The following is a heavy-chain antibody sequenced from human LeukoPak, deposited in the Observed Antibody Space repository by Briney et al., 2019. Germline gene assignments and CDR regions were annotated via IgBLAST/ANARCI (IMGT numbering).Heavy chain of an antibody. CDR1: GYTFTGYY. Sequence: GASVKVSCKASGYTFTGYYMHWVRQAPGQGLEWMGWINSNSGGTNYAQKFQGRVTMTRDTSISTVYMELSRLRSHGTAVYYCARDSSRWYKDYWGQGTLVTVSS. D-gene: IGHD6-13*01. V-gene: IGHV1-2*02. J-gene: IGHJ4*02. CDR2: INSNSGGT. CDR3: ARDSSRWYKDY.